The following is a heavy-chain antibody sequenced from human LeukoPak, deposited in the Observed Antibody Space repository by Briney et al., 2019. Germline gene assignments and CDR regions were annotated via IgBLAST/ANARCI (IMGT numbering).Heavy chain of an antibody. CDR2: IYHSGST. V-gene: IGHV4-30-2*01. CDR3: ARSPGSGYSYGYYFDY. CDR1: GGSISSGGYY. D-gene: IGHD5-18*01. J-gene: IGHJ4*02. Sequence: PSQTLSLTCTVSGGSISSGGYYWSWIRQPPGKGLEWIGYIYHSGSTYYNPSLKSRVTISVDRSKNQFSLKLSSVTAADTAVYYCARSPGSGYSYGYYFDYWGQGTLVTVSS.